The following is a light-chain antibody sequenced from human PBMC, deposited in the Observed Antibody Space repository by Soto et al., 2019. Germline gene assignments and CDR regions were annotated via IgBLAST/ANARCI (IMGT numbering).Light chain of an antibody. CDR3: SSYRNNYTLA. CDR1: SSDVGGYMY. Sequence: QSALTQPASVSGSPGQSITISCTGTSSDVGGYMYVSWYQQHPGKAPKLIIYEVSNRPSGVSNRFSGSKSGNTASLTISGLQAEDEADYFCSSYRNNYTLAFGGGTKLTVL. V-gene: IGLV2-14*01. CDR2: EVS. J-gene: IGLJ2*01.